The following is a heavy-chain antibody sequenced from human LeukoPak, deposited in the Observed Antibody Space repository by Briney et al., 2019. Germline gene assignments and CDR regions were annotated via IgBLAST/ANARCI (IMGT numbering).Heavy chain of an antibody. CDR1: GFTFKSFE. J-gene: IGHJ2*01. V-gene: IGHV3-23*01. CDR2: ISDSGGRT. D-gene: IGHD6-19*01. Sequence: PGGSLRLSCAASGFTFKSFEMNWVRQAPGKGLEWVSAISDSGGRTYYADSVKGRFTISRDNSKNTLYVQMNSLRGEDTAVYYCAKDSMRVGAAGFGSGWFGDWYFDLWGRGTLVTVSS. CDR3: AKDSMRVGAAGFGSGWFGDWYFDL.